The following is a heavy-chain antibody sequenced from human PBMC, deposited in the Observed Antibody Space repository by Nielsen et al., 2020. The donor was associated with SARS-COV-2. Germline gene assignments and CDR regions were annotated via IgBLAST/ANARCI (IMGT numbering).Heavy chain of an antibody. Sequence: WATLKLSCAASGLSFNNFGIYWILQAPGKGLAWAAGIFYEASQKYYAESLTGRFTVSRDTSKNTVYLQMNSLSVEDTAVYHCAKRRAVFMLTFGGEGAMDVWGQGTTVSVSS. J-gene: IGHJ6*02. CDR3: AKRRAVFMLTFGGEGAMDV. CDR1: GLSFNNFG. V-gene: IGHV3-30*18. CDR2: IFYEASQK. D-gene: IGHD3-16*01.